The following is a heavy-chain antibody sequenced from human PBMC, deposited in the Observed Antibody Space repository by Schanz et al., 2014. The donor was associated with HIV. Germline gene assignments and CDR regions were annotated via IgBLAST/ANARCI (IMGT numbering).Heavy chain of an antibody. CDR1: GGTLISTY. Sequence: QVKLVQSGAEVKRPGSTVKVSCTASGGTLISTYGFSWVRQAPGQGLEWMGWMNPNSGVTEDAQKFQGRVTMTRDTSISTAYMEVSRLRSDDTAVYYCARDRGSISWMGRAFDIWGQGTMVTVSS. CDR2: MNPNSGVT. V-gene: IGHV1-2*02. J-gene: IGHJ3*02. CDR3: ARDRGSISWMGRAFDI. D-gene: IGHD2-2*01.